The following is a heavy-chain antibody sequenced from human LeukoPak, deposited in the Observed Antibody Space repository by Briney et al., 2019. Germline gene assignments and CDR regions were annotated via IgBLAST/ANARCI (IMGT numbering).Heavy chain of an antibody. D-gene: IGHD6-13*01. J-gene: IGHJ4*02. V-gene: IGHV3-30*18. CDR2: ISYDARNK. Sequence: PGRSLRLSCAASGFTFSNYGMHWVRQAPGKGLEWVAVISYDARNKYYADSVKGRFTISRDNSENTLYLQMNSLRAEDTAMYYCAKDPYPRSWPLPGDYWGRGTLVTVSS. CDR1: GFTFSNYG. CDR3: AKDPYPRSWPLPGDY.